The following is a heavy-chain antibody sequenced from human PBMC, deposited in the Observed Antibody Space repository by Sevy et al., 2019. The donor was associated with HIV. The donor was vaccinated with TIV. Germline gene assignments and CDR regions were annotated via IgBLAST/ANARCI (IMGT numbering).Heavy chain of an antibody. V-gene: IGHV3-21*01. CDR2: ISSGSSYI. CDR3: ARDGGCTSTSCLLYFDY. CDR1: GFTFSTYT. D-gene: IGHD2-2*01. Sequence: GGSLRLSCAASGFTFSTYTMNWVRQAPGKGLEWVSSISSGSSYIYYADSVKGGFAISRYNAKNSLYLQMNSLRAEDTAIYYCARDGGCTSTSCLLYFDYWGQGTPVTVSS. J-gene: IGHJ4*02.